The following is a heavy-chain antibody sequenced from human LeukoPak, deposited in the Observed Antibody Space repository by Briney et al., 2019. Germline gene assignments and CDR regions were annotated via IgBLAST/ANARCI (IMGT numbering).Heavy chain of an antibody. V-gene: IGHV4-59*01. J-gene: IGHJ3*02. Sequence: PSETLSLTCTVSGGSISSYYGRWIRQPPGKGLEWIGYIYYSGSTNYNPSLKSRVTISVDTSKNQFSLKLSSVTAADTAVYYCARVGPVGIQLWHDAFDIWGQGTMVTVSS. D-gene: IGHD5-18*01. CDR2: IYYSGST. CDR1: GGSISSYY. CDR3: ARVGPVGIQLWHDAFDI.